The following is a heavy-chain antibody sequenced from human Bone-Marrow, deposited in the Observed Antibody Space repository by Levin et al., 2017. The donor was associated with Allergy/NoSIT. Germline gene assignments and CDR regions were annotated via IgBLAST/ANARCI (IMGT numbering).Heavy chain of an antibody. D-gene: IGHD2-2*01. CDR2: IKSKTDGGTT. Sequence: AGGSLRLSCAASGFTFSNAWMSWVRQAPGKGLEWVGRIKSKTDGGTTDYAAPVKGRFTISRDDSKNTLYLQMNSLKTEDTAVYYCTTGLGYCSSTSCPRYYYYYYYGMDVWGQGTTVTVSS. J-gene: IGHJ6*02. V-gene: IGHV3-15*01. CDR1: GFTFSNAW. CDR3: TTGLGYCSSTSCPRYYYYYYYGMDV.